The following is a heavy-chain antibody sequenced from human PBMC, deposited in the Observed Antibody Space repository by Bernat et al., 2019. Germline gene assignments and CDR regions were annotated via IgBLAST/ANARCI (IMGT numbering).Heavy chain of an antibody. CDR2: ISGSDGST. J-gene: IGHJ4*02. CDR3: AREVSSGWNFDY. D-gene: IGHD6-19*01. CDR1: GFTFSSYA. V-gene: IGHV3-23*01. Sequence: EVQLLESGGGLAQPGGSLRLSCAASGFTFSSYAMSWVRQAPGKGLEWVSAISGSDGSTDYADSVKGRFTISRDNSKNTLYLQMNSLRAEDTAVYYCAREVSSGWNFDYWGQGTLVTVSS.